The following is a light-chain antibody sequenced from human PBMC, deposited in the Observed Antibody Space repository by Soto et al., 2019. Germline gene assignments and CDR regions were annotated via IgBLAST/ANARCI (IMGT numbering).Light chain of an antibody. J-gene: IGLJ1*01. CDR3: GTWDSSLRAEV. CDR2: DNY. Sequence: QSVLTQPPSVSAAPGQKVTISCSGSNSNVGNNSVSWYQQLPRTAPKLLISDNYKRPSGIPDRFSGSKSGSSATLAITALQTGDEADYYCGTWDSSLRAEVFGTGTKLTVL. CDR1: NSNVGNNS. V-gene: IGLV1-51*01.